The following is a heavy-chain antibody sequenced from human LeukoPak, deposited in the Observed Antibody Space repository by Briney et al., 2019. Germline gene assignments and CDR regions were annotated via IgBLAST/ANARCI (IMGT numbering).Heavy chain of an antibody. J-gene: IGHJ3*02. CDR1: GGTFSSFA. CDR3: ARATELELLTAPPDI. V-gene: IGHV1-69*05. CDR2: IIPMFGTA. D-gene: IGHD1-7*01. Sequence: GASVKVSCKASGGTFSSFAISWVRQAPGRGLGWTGGIIPMFGTANYAQKFQGRVTITTDESTSTAYMELSSLRPEDTAVYYCARATELELLTAPPDIWGQGTMVTVSS.